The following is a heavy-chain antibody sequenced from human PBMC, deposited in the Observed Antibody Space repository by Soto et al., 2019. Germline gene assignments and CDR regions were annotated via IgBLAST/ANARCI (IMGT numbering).Heavy chain of an antibody. D-gene: IGHD2-2*01. CDR1: GYTFSTSG. CDR3: ARSSILPAAISAPYL. CDR2: ISAYNGNT. Sequence: ASVKVSCKASGYTFSTSGISWVRQAPGQGLEWMGWISAYNGNTNYAQKLQGRVTLTTDTSTNTAYMELRSLTSDDTAMYYCARSSILPAAISAPYLWGQGTMVTVSS. J-gene: IGHJ3*01. V-gene: IGHV1-18*01.